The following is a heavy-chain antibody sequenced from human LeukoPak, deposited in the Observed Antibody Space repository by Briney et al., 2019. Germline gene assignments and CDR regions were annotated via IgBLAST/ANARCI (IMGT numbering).Heavy chain of an antibody. D-gene: IGHD2-8*01. CDR2: INSDGSST. CDR1: GFTFSTYW. J-gene: IGHJ4*02. Sequence: GRSLRLSCAASGFTFSTYWMHWVRQAPGKGLVWVSRINSDGSSTSYADSVKGRFTISRDNAKNTLYLRMNSLRAEDTAVYYCTRRTSVLPFDYWGQGALVTVSS. CDR3: TRRTSVLPFDY. V-gene: IGHV3-74*01.